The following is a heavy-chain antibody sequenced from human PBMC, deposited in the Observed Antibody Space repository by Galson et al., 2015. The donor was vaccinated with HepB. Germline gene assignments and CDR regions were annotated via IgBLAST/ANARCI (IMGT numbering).Heavy chain of an antibody. Sequence: SVKVSCKASGYTFTSYGISWVRQAPGRGLEWMGWISAYNGNTNYAQKLQGRVTMTTDTSTSTAYMELRSLRSDDTAVYYCARDRLYWSGSLNFVYWGQGTLVTVSS. J-gene: IGHJ4*02. D-gene: IGHD1-26*01. CDR3: ARDRLYWSGSLNFVY. CDR1: GYTFTSYG. V-gene: IGHV1-18*01. CDR2: ISAYNGNT.